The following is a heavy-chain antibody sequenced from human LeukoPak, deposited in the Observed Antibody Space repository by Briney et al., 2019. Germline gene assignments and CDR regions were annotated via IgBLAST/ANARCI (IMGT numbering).Heavy chain of an antibody. CDR2: LSGDSDIT. CDR1: GFSFSSYA. CDR3: AKDCTSTNCYVDY. V-gene: IGHV3-23*01. J-gene: IGHJ4*02. Sequence: HPGGSLRLSCTASGFSFSSYAMNWVRQAPGKGLEWLSILSGDSDITHYADSVKGRFTISRDNSKNTLYLQMNSLRAEDTALYYCAKDCTSTNCYVDYWGQGTLVTVSS. D-gene: IGHD2-2*01.